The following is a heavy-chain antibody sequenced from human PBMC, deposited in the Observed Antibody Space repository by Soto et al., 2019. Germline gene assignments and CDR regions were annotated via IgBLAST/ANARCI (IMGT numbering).Heavy chain of an antibody. V-gene: IGHV4-34*01. CDR1: GGSFSGYY. Sequence: SETLSLTYAVYGGSFSGYYWSWIRQPPGKGLEWIGEINHSGSTNYNPSLKSRVTISVDTSKNQFSLKLSSVTAADTAVYYCARGSGGIGVVTKFDYWGQGTLVTLSS. D-gene: IGHD3-3*01. CDR3: ARGSGGIGVVTKFDY. CDR2: INHSGST. J-gene: IGHJ4*02.